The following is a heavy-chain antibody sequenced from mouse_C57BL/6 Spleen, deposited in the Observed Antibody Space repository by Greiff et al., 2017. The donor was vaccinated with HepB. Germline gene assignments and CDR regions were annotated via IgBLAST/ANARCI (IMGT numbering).Heavy chain of an antibody. CDR1: GYTFTSYW. Sequence: QVQLQQPGAELVMPGASVKLSCKASGYTFTSYWMHWVKQRPGQGLEWIGEIDPSDSYTNYNQKFKGKSTLTVDKSSSTAYMQLSSLTSEDSAVYYCARWDGNSAWFAYWCQGTLVTVSA. CDR3: ARWDGNSAWFAY. V-gene: IGHV1-69*01. J-gene: IGHJ3*01. CDR2: IDPSDSYT. D-gene: IGHD2-1*01.